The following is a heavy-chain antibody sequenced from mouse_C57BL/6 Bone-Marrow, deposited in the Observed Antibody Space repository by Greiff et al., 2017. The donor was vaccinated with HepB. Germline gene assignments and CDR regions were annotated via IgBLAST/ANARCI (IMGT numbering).Heavy chain of an antibody. Sequence: EVQLVESEGGLVQPGSSMKLSCTASGFTFSDYYMAWVRQVPEKGLEWVANINYDGSSTYYLDSLKSRFIISRDNAKNILYLQMSSLKSEDTATYYCARDRYYYWYFDVWGTGTTVTVSS. CDR1: GFTFSDYY. J-gene: IGHJ1*03. V-gene: IGHV5-16*01. CDR3: ARDRYYYWYFDV. CDR2: INYDGSST. D-gene: IGHD1-1*01.